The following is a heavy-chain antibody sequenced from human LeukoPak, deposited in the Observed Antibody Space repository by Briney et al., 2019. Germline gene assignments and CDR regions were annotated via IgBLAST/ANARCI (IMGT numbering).Heavy chain of an antibody. V-gene: IGHV4-34*01. CDR1: GGSFSAYY. J-gene: IGHJ4*02. CDR2: ISHTGST. D-gene: IGHD3-22*01. Sequence: SETLSLTCAVYGGSFSAYYWSWIRQPPGKGLEWIGEISHTGSTNYNPSLKSRVTMSADTSKNRFSLKLSSVTAADTAVFYCAGPQDYHDSSGYYLWGQGILVTVSS. CDR3: AGPQDYHDSSGYYL.